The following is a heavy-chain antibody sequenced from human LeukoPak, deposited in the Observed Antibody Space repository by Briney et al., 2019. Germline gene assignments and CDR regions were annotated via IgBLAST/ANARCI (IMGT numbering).Heavy chain of an antibody. V-gene: IGHV4-4*07. D-gene: IGHD2-15*01. CDR2: IYTSGST. Sequence: SETLSLTCTVSGGTISSYYWSWIRQPAGKGLEWIGRIYTSGSTNYNPSLKSRVTMSVDTSKNQFSLKLSSVTAADTAVYYCARIYCSGGSCYFDYWGQGTLVTVSS. CDR1: GGTISSYY. J-gene: IGHJ4*02. CDR3: ARIYCSGGSCYFDY.